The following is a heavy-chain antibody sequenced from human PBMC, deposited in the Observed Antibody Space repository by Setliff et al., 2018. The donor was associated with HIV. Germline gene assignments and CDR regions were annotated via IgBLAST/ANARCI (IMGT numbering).Heavy chain of an antibody. D-gene: IGHD6-13*01. CDR3: ARDCRVGWVFTYGMDV. J-gene: IGHJ6*02. V-gene: IGHV3-64*04. Sequence: GSLRLSCLVSGFTVSTYSLNWARQAPGKRPEYVAALSRGGDNTKYADSVKGRFIISRDNSKNTLFLQMNSLRPEDTAVYYCARDCRVGWVFTYGMDVWGQGTTVTVSS. CDR1: GFTVSTYS. CDR2: LSRGGDNT.